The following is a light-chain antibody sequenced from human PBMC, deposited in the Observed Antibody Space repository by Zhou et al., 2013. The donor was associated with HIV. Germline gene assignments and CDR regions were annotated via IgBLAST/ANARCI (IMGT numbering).Light chain of an antibody. Sequence: DIQMTQSPSTLSASVGDTVTITCRASQSVATWLAWYQQKPGKAPNLLIQRASSLASGVPSRFSGSGSGTDFTLTISNLQPDDLATYYCQQYDSTSRTFGPGTKVEI. V-gene: IGKV1-5*03. J-gene: IGKJ1*01. CDR3: QQYDSTSRT. CDR1: QSVATW. CDR2: RAS.